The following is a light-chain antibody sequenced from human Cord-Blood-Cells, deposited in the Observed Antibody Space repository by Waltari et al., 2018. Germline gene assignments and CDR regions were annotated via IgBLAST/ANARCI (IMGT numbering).Light chain of an antibody. Sequence: IVMTQAPATLCVSPGERATLSCRACQSVSSNLAWYQQKPAQAPTRLIHGAPTSATGIPARYSASSSSIDCTLTIRRLKSVDIAVYYCQQYNNWPTFGPGTQVEIQ. CDR3: QQYNNWPT. V-gene: IGKV3-15*01. CDR1: QSVSSN. J-gene: IGKJ1*01. CDR2: GAP.